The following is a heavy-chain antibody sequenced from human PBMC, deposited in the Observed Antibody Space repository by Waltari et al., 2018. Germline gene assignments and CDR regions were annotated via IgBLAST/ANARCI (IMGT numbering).Heavy chain of an antibody. CDR3: VKYKYCSSVSCYTPYGDD. CDR2: ISSAGGNK. V-gene: IGHV3-30*18. J-gene: IGHJ4*02. Sequence: VQLWESGGGLLHPGGSLRLSCSPPGFTFRNYGVCVVRKAPGKGLEWGAVISSAGGNKISVDSLKGGFTVSRSKSKNTLYLQNNRLRAEGTAVYYWVKYKYCSSVSCYTPYGDDWGQGTLVTVAS. D-gene: IGHD2-2*02. CDR1: GFTFRNYG.